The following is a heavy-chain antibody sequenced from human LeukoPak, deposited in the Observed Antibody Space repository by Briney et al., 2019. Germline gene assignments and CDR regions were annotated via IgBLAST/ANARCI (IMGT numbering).Heavy chain of an antibody. CDR2: ISSSSSYI. D-gene: IGHD3-3*01. V-gene: IGHV3-21*01. CDR3: ARSGITIFGVVNYYMDV. Sequence: PGGSLRLSCAASGFTFSSYSMNWVRQAPGKGLEWVSSISSSSSYIYYADSVKGRFTISRDNAKNSLYLQMNSLRAEDTAVYYCARSGITIFGVVNYYMDVWGKGTTVTVSS. CDR1: GFTFSSYS. J-gene: IGHJ6*03.